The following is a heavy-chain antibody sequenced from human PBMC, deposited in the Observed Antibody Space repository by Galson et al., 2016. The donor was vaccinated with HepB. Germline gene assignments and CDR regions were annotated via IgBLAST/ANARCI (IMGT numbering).Heavy chain of an antibody. D-gene: IGHD2-21*01. V-gene: IGHV3-74*01. Sequence: SLRLSCAASGFTFSSYWMHWVRQAPGKGLVWVSRINSDESNTNYADSVKGRFTISRDNAKNTLYLQMSSLRAEDTAVYYCARGGGYYYFDYWGQGNLVTVSS. CDR2: INSDESNT. CDR3: ARGGGYYYFDY. CDR1: GFTFSSYW. J-gene: IGHJ4*02.